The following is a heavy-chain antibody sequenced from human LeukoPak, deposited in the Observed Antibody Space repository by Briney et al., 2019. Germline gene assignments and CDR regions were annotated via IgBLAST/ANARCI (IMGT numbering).Heavy chain of an antibody. V-gene: IGHV3-30*18. CDR1: GFNLSSYG. J-gene: IGHJ4*02. CDR2: ISYDGSNK. Sequence: GGSLRLSCTASGFNLSSYGVHWVRQAPGKGLEWVAVISYDGSNKYYGDSVKGRFTISRDNSKNTLYLQVNSVRIDDTAVYYCAKAIAAAGTGIWWGQGTLVTVSS. D-gene: IGHD6-13*01. CDR3: AKAIAAAGTGIW.